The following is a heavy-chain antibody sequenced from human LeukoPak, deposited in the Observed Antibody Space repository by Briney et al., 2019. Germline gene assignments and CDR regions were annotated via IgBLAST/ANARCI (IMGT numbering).Heavy chain of an antibody. D-gene: IGHD2-21*02. V-gene: IGHV4-59*04. CDR3: AGLVVGTATIDY. CDR2: IFYSGST. Sequence: PSETLSLTCTVSGASTSTHHWSWIRQPPGKGLEWIGNIFYSGSTYYNASLKSRVTISVDTSKNQFSLKLRSVTAADTAVYYCAGLVVGTATIDYWGQGTLVTVSS. CDR1: GASTSTHH. J-gene: IGHJ4*02.